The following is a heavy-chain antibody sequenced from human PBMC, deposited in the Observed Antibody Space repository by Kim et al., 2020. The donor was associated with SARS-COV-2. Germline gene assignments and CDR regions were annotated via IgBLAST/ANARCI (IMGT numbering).Heavy chain of an antibody. D-gene: IGHD1-7*01. J-gene: IGHJ5*02. Sequence: SVKGRFTISRDNSKNTLYLQMNSLRAEDTAVYYWAKPHPTGTYRSNWFDPWGQGTLVTVSS. V-gene: IGHV3-23*01. CDR3: AKPHPTGTYRSNWFDP.